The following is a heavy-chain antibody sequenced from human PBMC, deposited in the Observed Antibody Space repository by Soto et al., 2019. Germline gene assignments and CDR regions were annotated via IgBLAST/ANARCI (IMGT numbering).Heavy chain of an antibody. CDR3: AKDLAAAAY. V-gene: IGHV1-46*01. D-gene: IGHD6-25*01. CDR1: GYIFTNYY. J-gene: IGHJ4*02. Sequence: ASVKVSCKASGYIFTNYYIHWVRQAPGQGLEWMAIINPLPTSGSTNYAQKFQGRVTVTRDTSTSTVYLELSSLRSDDPAVYYCAKDLAAAAYGGKGTRVPVSS. CDR2: INPLPTSGST.